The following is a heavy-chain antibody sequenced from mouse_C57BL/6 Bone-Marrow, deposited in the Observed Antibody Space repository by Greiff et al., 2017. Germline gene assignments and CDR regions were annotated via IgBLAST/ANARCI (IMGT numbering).Heavy chain of an antibody. J-gene: IGHJ4*01. D-gene: IGHD3-2*02. CDR1: GYTITSYW. CDR3: ATKTAQATYYYAMDY. Sequence: QVQLQQPGAELVKPGASVKVSCKASGYTITSYWMHWVKQRPGQGLEWIGRLHPSDSDTNYNQKFKGKDTLTVDKSSSTAYMQLSSLTSEDSAVYYCATKTAQATYYYAMDYWGQGTSVTVSS. V-gene: IGHV1-74*01. CDR2: LHPSDSDT.